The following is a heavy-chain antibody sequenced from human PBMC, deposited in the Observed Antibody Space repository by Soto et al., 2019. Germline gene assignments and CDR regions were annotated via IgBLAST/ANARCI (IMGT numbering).Heavy chain of an antibody. V-gene: IGHV3-23*01. J-gene: IGHJ4*02. CDR3: AKDYGTASEISSSWYLYY. Sequence: PGGSLRLSCAASGFTFSSYAMSWVRQAPGKGLEWVSAISGSGGSTYYADSVKGRFTISRDNSKNTLYLQMNSLRAEDTAVYYCAKDYGTASEISSSWYLYYWGQGTLVTVSS. CDR1: GFTFSSYA. D-gene: IGHD6-13*01. CDR2: ISGSGGST.